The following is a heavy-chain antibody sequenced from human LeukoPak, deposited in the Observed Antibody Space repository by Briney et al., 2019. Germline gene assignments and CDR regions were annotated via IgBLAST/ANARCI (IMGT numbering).Heavy chain of an antibody. J-gene: IGHJ2*01. CDR1: GFTLSKHD. D-gene: IGHD1-26*01. CDR2: INVAGDT. CDR3: TREPDVWETWYFDL. Sequence: GGSLRLSCAASGFTLSKHDVHWVRQVPGKGLEWISAINVAGDTYYSDSVKGRFTVSRDNARNSVHLQMTSLRAGDTAVYHCTREPDVWETWYFDLWGRGTQVTVSS. V-gene: IGHV3-13*01.